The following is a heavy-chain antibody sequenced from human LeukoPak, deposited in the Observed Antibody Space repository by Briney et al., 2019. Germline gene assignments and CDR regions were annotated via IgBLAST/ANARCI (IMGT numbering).Heavy chain of an antibody. V-gene: IGHV5-51*01. CDR2: IYPGDSDT. D-gene: IGHD3-22*01. J-gene: IGHJ4*02. CDR3: ARRTYYYDSSGYYSVGYFDY. Sequence: GESLKISCKGSGYSFTSYWIGWVRQMPGKGLEWMGIIYPGDSDTRYSPSFQGQVTISAGKSISTAYLQWSSLKASDTAMYYCARRTYYYDSSGYYSVGYFDYWGQGTLVTVSS. CDR1: GYSFTSYW.